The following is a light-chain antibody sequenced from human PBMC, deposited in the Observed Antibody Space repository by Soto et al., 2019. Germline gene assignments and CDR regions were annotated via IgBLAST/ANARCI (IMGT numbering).Light chain of an antibody. Sequence: DIQMTQSPSTLSASAGDRVTITCRASQSIGSWLAWYQQKPGKAPKLLIYDASTLESGVPSRVSGSGSGTEFTLTISSLQPADFATNYCQQYNTYPYTFGQGTKLESK. V-gene: IGKV1-5*01. CDR3: QQYNTYPYT. CDR1: QSIGSW. CDR2: DAS. J-gene: IGKJ2*01.